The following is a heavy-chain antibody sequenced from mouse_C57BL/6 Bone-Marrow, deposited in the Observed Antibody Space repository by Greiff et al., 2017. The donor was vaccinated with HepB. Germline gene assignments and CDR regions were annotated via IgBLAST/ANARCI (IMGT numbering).Heavy chain of an antibody. J-gene: IGHJ1*03. CDR3: AREGSYYYGSSYWYFDV. CDR2: INYDGSST. Sequence: EVKVVESEGGLVQPGSSMKLSCTASGFTFSDYYMAWVRQVPEKGLEWVANINYDGSSTYYLDSLKSRFIISRDNAKNILYLQMSSLKSEDTATYYCAREGSYYYGSSYWYFDVWGTGTTVTVSS. V-gene: IGHV5-16*01. D-gene: IGHD1-1*01. CDR1: GFTFSDYY.